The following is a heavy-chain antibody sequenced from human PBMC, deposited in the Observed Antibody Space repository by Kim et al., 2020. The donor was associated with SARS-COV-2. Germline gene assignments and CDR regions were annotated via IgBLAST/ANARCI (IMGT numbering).Heavy chain of an antibody. J-gene: IGHJ6*02. Sequence: VKGRFTISRDNAKNTLYLQMNSLRGEDTAVYFWACLTGYWSTFYHYGMDVWGQGTTVTVSS. V-gene: IGHV3-74*01. CDR3: ACLTGYWSTFYHYGMDV. D-gene: IGHD3-9*01.